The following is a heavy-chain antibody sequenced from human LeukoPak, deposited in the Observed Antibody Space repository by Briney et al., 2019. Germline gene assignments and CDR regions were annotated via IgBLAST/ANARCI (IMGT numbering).Heavy chain of an antibody. Sequence: GGSLRLSCAASGFTFSSYSMNWVRQAPGKGLEWVSSISSSSSYIYYAGSVKGRFTISRDNAKNSLYLQMNSLRAEDPAVYYCARDRGSGCDYWGQGTLVTVSS. CDR1: GFTFSSYS. J-gene: IGHJ4*02. V-gene: IGHV3-21*01. CDR3: ARDRGSGCDY. D-gene: IGHD6-19*01. CDR2: ISSSSSYI.